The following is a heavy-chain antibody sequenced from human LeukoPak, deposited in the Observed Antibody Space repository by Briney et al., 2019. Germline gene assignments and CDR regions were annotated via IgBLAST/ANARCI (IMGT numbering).Heavy chain of an antibody. V-gene: IGHV1-69*05. CDR3: ASDGSEITLKFEY. J-gene: IGHJ4*02. CDR1: GGTFSSYA. D-gene: IGHD2-2*03. Sequence: SVKVSCKASGGTFSSYAISWVRQAPGQGLEWMGGIIPIFGTANYAQKFQGRVTITTDESTSTAYMELSSLRSEDTAVYYCASDGSEITLKFEYWGQRTLVTVSS. CDR2: IIPIFGTA.